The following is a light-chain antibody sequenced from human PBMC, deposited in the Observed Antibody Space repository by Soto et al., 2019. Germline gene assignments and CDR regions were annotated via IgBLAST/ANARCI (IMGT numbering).Light chain of an antibody. CDR3: QQGYSTQWT. CDR1: QDIRSY. CDR2: ATS. J-gene: IGKJ1*01. Sequence: DIQMTQSPSSLSASVGDRVSITCRASQDIRSYLNWYQQKPGKAPELLIYATSNLQSGVPPRFSASGSGTDFTLTISSLQPADFATYYCQQGYSTQWTSGQGTRV. V-gene: IGKV1-39*01.